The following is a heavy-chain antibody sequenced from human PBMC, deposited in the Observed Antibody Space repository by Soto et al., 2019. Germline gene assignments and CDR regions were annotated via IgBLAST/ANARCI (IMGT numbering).Heavy chain of an antibody. J-gene: IGHJ4*02. CDR1: GDTFSLYP. CDR2: IIAIFPTA. V-gene: IGHV1-69*06. Sequence: SVKVSCKISGDTFSLYPINWVRQAPGQGLEWLGNIIAIFPTANYAQQFQGRLTITADKLTSTSHMELRGLRSEDTAVYFCARDKDSGNNGYYPHWGQGTLVTVSS. D-gene: IGHD5-18*01. CDR3: ARDKDSGNNGYYPH.